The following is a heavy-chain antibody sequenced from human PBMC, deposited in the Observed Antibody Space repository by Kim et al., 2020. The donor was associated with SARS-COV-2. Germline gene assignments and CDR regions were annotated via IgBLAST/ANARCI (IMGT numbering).Heavy chain of an antibody. J-gene: IGHJ6*02. Sequence: TNSRPSFQGHVTISADKSISTAYLQWSSLKASDTAMYYCARRGSGDGMDVWGQGTTVTVSS. CDR3: ARRGSGDGMDV. V-gene: IGHV5-10-1*01. D-gene: IGHD3-10*01. CDR2: T.